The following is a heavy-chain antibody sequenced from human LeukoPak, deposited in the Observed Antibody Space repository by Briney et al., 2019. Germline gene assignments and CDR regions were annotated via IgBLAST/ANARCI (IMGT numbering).Heavy chain of an antibody. D-gene: IGHD3-10*01. V-gene: IGHV5-51*03. J-gene: IGHJ6*02. Sequence: GESLKISCKGSGYSFTSQWIGWVRQMPGKGLEWMGIIYPADSDTKYSPSFQGQVTISADKSISTAYLQWSSLKASDTAIYYCARWMFYYGSGVFHYHGMDVWGQGTTVTVSS. CDR3: ARWMFYYGSGVFHYHGMDV. CDR1: GYSFTSQW. CDR2: IYPADSDT.